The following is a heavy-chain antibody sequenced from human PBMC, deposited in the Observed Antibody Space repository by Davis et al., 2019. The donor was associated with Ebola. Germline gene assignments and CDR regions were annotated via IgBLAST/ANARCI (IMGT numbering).Heavy chain of an antibody. Sequence: GESLKISCAASGFTFSSYAMHWVRQAPGKGLEWVAVISYDGSNKYYADSVKGRFTISRDNSKNTLYLQMNSLRAEDTAVYYCAKDGRYYGMDVWGQGTTVTVSS. CDR2: ISYDGSNK. CDR1: GFTFSSYA. CDR3: AKDGRYYGMDV. J-gene: IGHJ6*02. V-gene: IGHV3-30-3*01.